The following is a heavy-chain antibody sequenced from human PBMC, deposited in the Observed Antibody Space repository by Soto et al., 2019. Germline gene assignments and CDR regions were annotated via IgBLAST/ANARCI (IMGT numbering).Heavy chain of an antibody. V-gene: IGHV3-74*01. CDR1: GFTFSSYW. CDR3: ARDLGYDSRVHDAFDI. D-gene: IGHD3-22*01. Sequence: GGSLRLSCAASGFTFSSYWMHWVRQAPGKGLVWASRINSDGSSTSYADSVKGRFTISRDNAKNTLYLQMNSLRAEDTAVYYCARDLGYDSRVHDAFDIWGQGTMVTVSS. CDR2: INSDGSST. J-gene: IGHJ3*02.